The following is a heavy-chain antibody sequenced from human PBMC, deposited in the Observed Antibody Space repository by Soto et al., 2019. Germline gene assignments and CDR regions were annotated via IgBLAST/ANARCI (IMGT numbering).Heavy chain of an antibody. J-gene: IGHJ6*02. D-gene: IGHD6-13*01. CDR1: GGTFSSYA. Sequence: QVQLVQSGAEVKKPGSWVRVSCKASGGTFSSYAISWLRQAPGQGLGGLGGIIPTFGTENYAQKFQGRATITADESTSTAYMELSSLRSEDTAVYYCARDRIAGSKYYYGMDVWGQGTTVTVSS. CDR2: IIPTFGTE. V-gene: IGHV1-69*01. CDR3: ARDRIAGSKYYYGMDV.